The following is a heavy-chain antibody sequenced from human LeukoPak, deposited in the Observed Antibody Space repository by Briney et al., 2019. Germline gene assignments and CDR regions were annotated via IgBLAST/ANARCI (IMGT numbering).Heavy chain of an antibody. V-gene: IGHV4-59*01. CDR1: GGSISTYY. D-gene: IGHD3-22*01. CDR3: TRDRYYYDSSGTRWFDP. Sequence: SETLSLTCTVSGGSISTYYWSWIRQPPGKGLEWIGYIHNSGITNYNPSLKSRVTISVDTSKNQFSLKLSSVTAADTAVYYCTRDRYYYDSSGTRWFDPWGQGTLVTVSS. CDR2: IHNSGIT. J-gene: IGHJ5*02.